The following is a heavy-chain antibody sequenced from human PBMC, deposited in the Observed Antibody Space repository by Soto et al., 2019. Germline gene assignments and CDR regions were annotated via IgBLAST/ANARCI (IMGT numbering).Heavy chain of an antibody. D-gene: IGHD6-19*01. Sequence: GASVKVSCKASGYTFTSYGISWVRQAPGQGLEWMGWISAYNGNTNYAQKLQGRVTMTTDTSTSTAYMELRSLRSDDTAVYYCAGGAVGEVDGRKNAFDIWGQGTMVTVSS. CDR3: AGGAVGEVDGRKNAFDI. CDR2: ISAYNGNT. V-gene: IGHV1-18*01. J-gene: IGHJ3*02. CDR1: GYTFTSYG.